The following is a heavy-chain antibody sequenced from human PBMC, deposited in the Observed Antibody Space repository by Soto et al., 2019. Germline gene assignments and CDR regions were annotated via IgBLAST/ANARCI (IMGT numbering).Heavy chain of an antibody. J-gene: IGHJ6*02. V-gene: IGHV1-8*01. D-gene: IGHD1-26*01. CDR1: GYTFTSYD. CDR2: MNPNSGNT. Sequence: QVQLVQSGAEVKKPGASVKVSCKASGYTFTSYDINWVRQASGQGLEGMGWMNPNSGNTGYAQKFQGRVTMTRDTSKSTAYMELSSLRSEDTAVYYCARQWELSGYYYGMDVWGRGTTVTVSS. CDR3: ARQWELSGYYYGMDV.